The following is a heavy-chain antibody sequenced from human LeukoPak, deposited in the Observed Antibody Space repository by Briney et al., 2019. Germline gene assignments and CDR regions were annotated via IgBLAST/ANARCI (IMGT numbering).Heavy chain of an antibody. Sequence: GGSLRLSCAASGFTFSSYAMSWVRQAPGKGLEWVSDISGGGATTFYADSVKGRFTISRDDSKNTLYLQLSSLRAEDTAVYYCAKSTGYSTTGRDFDSWGRGTLVTVSS. CDR2: ISGGGATT. V-gene: IGHV3-23*01. CDR3: AKSTGYSTTGRDFDS. D-gene: IGHD6-13*01. J-gene: IGHJ4*02. CDR1: GFTFSSYA.